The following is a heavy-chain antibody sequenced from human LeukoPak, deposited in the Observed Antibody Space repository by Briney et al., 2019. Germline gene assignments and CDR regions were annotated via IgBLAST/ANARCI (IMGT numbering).Heavy chain of an antibody. V-gene: IGHV1-18*01. CDR1: GYTFTSYG. J-gene: IGHJ4*02. CDR3: ARDTPGYCSGGGCYPGY. CDR2: ISAYNGNT. Sequence: ASVKVSCKASGYTFTSYGISWVRQAPGQGLEWMGWISAYNGNTNYAQKLQGRVTMTTDTSTSTAYMELRSLRSDDTAVYYCARDTPGYCSGGGCYPGYWGQGTLVTVSS. D-gene: IGHD2-15*01.